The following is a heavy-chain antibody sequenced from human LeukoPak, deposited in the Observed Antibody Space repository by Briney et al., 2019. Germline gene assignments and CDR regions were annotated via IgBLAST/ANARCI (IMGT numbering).Heavy chain of an antibody. CDR3: ARRGSGWYYFDY. CDR1: GYSVSSGYY. Sequence: SETLSLTCSVSGYSVSSGYYWGWIRQPAGKGLEWIGRIYTSGSTNYNPSLKSRVTISVDTSKNQFSLKLSSVTAADTAVYYCARRGSGWYYFDYWGQGTLVTVSS. D-gene: IGHD6-19*01. V-gene: IGHV4-61*02. J-gene: IGHJ4*02. CDR2: IYTSGST.